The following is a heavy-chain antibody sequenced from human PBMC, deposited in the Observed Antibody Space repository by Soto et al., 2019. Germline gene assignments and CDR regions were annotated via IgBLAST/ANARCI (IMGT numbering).Heavy chain of an antibody. CDR3: ARGPGIAAAGTISDY. CDR2: ISAYNGNT. CDR1: GYTFTSYG. Sequence: ASVKVSCKASGYTFTSYGISWVRQPPGQGLEWMGWISAYNGNTNYAQKLQGRVTMTTDTSTSTAYMELRSLRSDDTAVYYCARGPGIAAAGTISDYWGQGTLVTVSS. V-gene: IGHV1-18*01. D-gene: IGHD6-13*01. J-gene: IGHJ4*02.